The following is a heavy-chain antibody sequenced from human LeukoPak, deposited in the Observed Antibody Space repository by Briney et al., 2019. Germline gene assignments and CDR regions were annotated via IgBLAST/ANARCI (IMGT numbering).Heavy chain of an antibody. CDR1: DYSIRSGYY. CDR3: ARRSYDRFTFDS. Sequence: ASETLSLTCAVSDYSIRSGYYWGWFRQPPGKGLEWIATTYHTGSTYYNPSLKSRVTISVDKSKNHFSLKVTSVTAADTAVYYCARRSYDRFTFDSWGQGTLVTVSS. J-gene: IGHJ4*02. V-gene: IGHV4-38-2*01. D-gene: IGHD1-26*01. CDR2: TYHTGST.